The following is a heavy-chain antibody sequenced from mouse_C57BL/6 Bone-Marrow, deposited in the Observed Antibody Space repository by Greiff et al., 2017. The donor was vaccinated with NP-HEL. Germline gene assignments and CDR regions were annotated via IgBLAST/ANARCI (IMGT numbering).Heavy chain of an antibody. CDR3: ALYYDYEGHFDY. CDR1: GYSFTGYY. V-gene: IGHV1-42*01. D-gene: IGHD2-4*01. CDR2: INPSTGGT. Sequence: EVQLVESGPELVKPGASVKISCKASGYSFTGYYMNWVKQSPEKSLEWIGEINPSTGGTTYNQKFKAKATLTVDKSSSTAYMQLKSLTSEDSAVYYCALYYDYEGHFDYWGQGTTLTVSS. J-gene: IGHJ2*01.